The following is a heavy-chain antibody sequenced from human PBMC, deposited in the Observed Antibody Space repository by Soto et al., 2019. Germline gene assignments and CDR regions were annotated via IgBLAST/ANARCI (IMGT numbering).Heavy chain of an antibody. CDR3: AREGYSSGFDPFDF. J-gene: IGHJ3*01. Sequence: ASVKVSCKASGYNFRNFGITWVRQASGPGLEWLVWISGYNGRTSSARNFRDRVVLTTDTATDTAYMELRSLTSDDTAIYYCAREGYSSGFDPFDFWGQGTKATVSS. D-gene: IGHD5-18*01. CDR2: ISGYNGRT. CDR1: GYNFRNFG. V-gene: IGHV1-18*01.